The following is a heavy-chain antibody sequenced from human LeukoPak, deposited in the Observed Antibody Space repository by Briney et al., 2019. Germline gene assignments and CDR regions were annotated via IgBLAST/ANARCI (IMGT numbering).Heavy chain of an antibody. J-gene: IGHJ4*02. CDR3: ARVPPSSGWYIFDN. CDR1: AFTFSSYS. D-gene: IGHD6-19*01. V-gene: IGHV3-21*01. Sequence: PGGSLRLSCAASAFTFSSYSMNWVRQAPGKGLEWVSSISSSGTYIYYADSVQGRFTISRDNAKSSLYLQMNSLRVEDTAVYYCARVPPSSGWYIFDNWGQGTLVTVPS. CDR2: ISSSGTYI.